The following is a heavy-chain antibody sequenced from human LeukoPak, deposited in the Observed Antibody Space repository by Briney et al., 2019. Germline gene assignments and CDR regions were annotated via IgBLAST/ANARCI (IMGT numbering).Heavy chain of an antibody. CDR1: GFTFDDYA. J-gene: IGHJ4*02. V-gene: IGHV3-9*01. CDR3: ARDAEGYASTWYYDY. Sequence: PGRSLRLSCAASGFTFDDYAMHWVRQAPGKSLEWVSGISWNSGSIGYADSVKGRFTISRDNAKNSLYLQMASLRAEDTAVYYCARDAEGYASTWYYDYWGQGTLVTVSS. CDR2: ISWNSGSI. D-gene: IGHD6-13*01.